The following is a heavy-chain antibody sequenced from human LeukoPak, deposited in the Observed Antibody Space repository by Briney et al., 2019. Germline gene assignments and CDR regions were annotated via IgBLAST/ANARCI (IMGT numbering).Heavy chain of an antibody. V-gene: IGHV4-38-2*02. Sequence: SETLSLTCTVSHYSISSNYYWGWIRQPPGKGLEWIGSIYHSGSTYYNPSLRSRVTISVDTSKNQFSLKLTSVTAADTAVYYCARSSGYMSYWGQGTLVTVSS. CDR3: ARSSGYMSY. D-gene: IGHD3-22*01. CDR1: HYSISSNYY. CDR2: IYHSGST. J-gene: IGHJ4*02.